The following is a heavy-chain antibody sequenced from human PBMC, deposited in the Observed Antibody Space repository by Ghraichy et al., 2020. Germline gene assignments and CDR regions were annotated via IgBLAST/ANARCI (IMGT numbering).Heavy chain of an antibody. J-gene: IGHJ4*02. CDR3: ARGYYDFWSGYLYYFDY. Sequence: GGSLRLSCAASGFTYSSYGMHWVRQAPGKGLEWVAVIWYDGSNKYYADSVKGRFTISRDNSKNTLYLQMNSLRAEDTAVYYCARGYYDFWSGYLYYFDYWGQGTLVTVSS. V-gene: IGHV3-33*01. D-gene: IGHD3-3*01. CDR2: IWYDGSNK. CDR1: GFTYSSYG.